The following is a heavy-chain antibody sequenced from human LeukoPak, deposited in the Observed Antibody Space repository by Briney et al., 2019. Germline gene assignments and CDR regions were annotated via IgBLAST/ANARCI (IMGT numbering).Heavy chain of an antibody. CDR1: GFTFSNYW. J-gene: IGHJ4*02. D-gene: IGHD4-17*01. V-gene: IGHV3-74*01. CDR2: INRDGRST. CDR3: ALPLRDGDFYFDY. Sequence: GRSLRLSCAGAGFTFSNYWMHWVRQAPGKGLVWVSRINRDGRSTNYADSVKGRFTISRDNAKNTVFLQMNSLRAEDTAVYYCALPLRDGDFYFDYWGQGALVTVSS.